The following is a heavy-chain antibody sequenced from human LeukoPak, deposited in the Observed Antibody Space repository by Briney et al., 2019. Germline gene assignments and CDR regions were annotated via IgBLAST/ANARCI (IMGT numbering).Heavy chain of an antibody. J-gene: IGHJ3*02. CDR1: GFTFHDYG. CDR3: ARAKACSSTTCPSDI. V-gene: IGHV3-20*04. CDR2: INWNSGNT. Sequence: GGSLRLSCAASGFTFHDYGMSCVRQVPGKGLEWVSGINWNSGNTGYADSVKGRFTISRDNAKNSLYLQMNDLGAEDTALYYCARAKACSSTTCPSDIWGLGTMVTVSS. D-gene: IGHD2-2*01.